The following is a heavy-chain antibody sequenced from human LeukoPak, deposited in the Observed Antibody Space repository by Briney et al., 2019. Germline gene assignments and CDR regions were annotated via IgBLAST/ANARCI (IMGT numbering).Heavy chain of an antibody. D-gene: IGHD3-9*01. CDR1: GGSFRGYY. V-gene: IGHV4-34*01. J-gene: IGHJ4*02. Sequence: PSETPSLTCAVYGGSFRGYYWSWIRQPPGKGLEWIGEINHRGSTKYNPSLKSRVTISVDTSKNQFSLNLRSATAADTAVYYCARGDILTGYSYWGQGTLVTVSS. CDR3: ARGDILTGYSY. CDR2: INHRGST.